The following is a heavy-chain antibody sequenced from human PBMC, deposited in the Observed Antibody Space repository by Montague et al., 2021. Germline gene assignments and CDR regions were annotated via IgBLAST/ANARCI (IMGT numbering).Heavy chain of an antibody. J-gene: IGHJ4*02. CDR3: ASDRGPFDY. CDR1: GGSLSEYY. D-gene: IGHD3-10*01. V-gene: IGHV4-34*01. Sequence: SETLSLTCRVYGGSLSEYYWTWIRQSPEKGLEWIGEVRHIGSTNYNPSLKSRVTMSVDKSKNQFSLKLRSVTAADTAVYYCASDRGPFDYWGQGTVVTVSS. CDR2: VRHIGST.